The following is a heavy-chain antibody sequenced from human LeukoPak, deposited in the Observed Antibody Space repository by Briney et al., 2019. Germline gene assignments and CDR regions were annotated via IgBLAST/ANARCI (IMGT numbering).Heavy chain of an antibody. CDR1: GFTFSDYY. D-gene: IGHD4-17*01. J-gene: IGHJ4*02. Sequence: PGGSLRLSCAASGFTFSDYYMSWTRQAPGKGLEWVSAISGSGGSTYYADSVKGRFTISRDNSKNTLYLQMNSLRAEDTAVYYCAKASTVTIDYFDYWGQGTLVTVSS. CDR2: ISGSGGST. CDR3: AKASTVTIDYFDY. V-gene: IGHV3-23*01.